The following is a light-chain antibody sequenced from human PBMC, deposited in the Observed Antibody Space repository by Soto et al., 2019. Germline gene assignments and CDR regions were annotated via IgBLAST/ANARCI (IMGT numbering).Light chain of an antibody. CDR2: AVS. Sequence: QSVLTQPPSASGSPGQSVAISCTGTSRDVGGQNYVSWYQQHPGKAPKLIIYAVSNRPSGVPDRFSGSKSGNTASLTISGLRAEDEADYYCCSHAGNKNYGFGTGTKVTVL. CDR1: SRDVGGQNY. CDR3: CSHAGNKNYG. V-gene: IGLV2-8*01. J-gene: IGLJ1*01.